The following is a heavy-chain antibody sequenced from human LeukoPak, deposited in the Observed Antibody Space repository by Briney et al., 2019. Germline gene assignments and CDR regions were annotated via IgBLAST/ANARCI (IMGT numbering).Heavy chain of an antibody. CDR2: IKSKTDGGTT. D-gene: IGHD1-1*01. J-gene: IGHJ3*02. CDR3: ARDLPGELGRGVFDI. Sequence: GGSLRLSCAASGFTFSNAWMSWVRQAPGKGLEWVGRIKSKTDGGTTDYAAPVKGRFTISRDDSKNTLYLQMNTLRVDDTAVYYCARDLPGELGRGVFDIWGQGTMVTVSS. V-gene: IGHV3-15*01. CDR1: GFTFSNAW.